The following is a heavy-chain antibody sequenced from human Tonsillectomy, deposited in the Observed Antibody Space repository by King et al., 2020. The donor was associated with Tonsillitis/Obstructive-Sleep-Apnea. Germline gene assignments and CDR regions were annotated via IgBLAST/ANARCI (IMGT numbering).Heavy chain of an antibody. CDR2: IIPILGIA. D-gene: IGHD4-17*01. Sequence: QLVQSGAEVKKPGSSVKVSCKASGGTFSSYAISWVQQAPGQGLEWMGRIIPILGIANYAQKFQGRVTITADKSTSTAYMELSSLRSEDTAVYYCARDPPVENGDYDHRYFGYWGQGTLVTVSS. J-gene: IGHJ4*02. CDR3: ARDPPVENGDYDHRYFGY. V-gene: IGHV1-69*04. CDR1: GGTFSSYA.